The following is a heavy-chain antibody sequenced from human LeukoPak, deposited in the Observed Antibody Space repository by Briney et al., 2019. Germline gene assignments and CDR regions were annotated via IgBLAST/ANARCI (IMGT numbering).Heavy chain of an antibody. CDR1: GFTFSSYS. Sequence: GGYLRLSCAASGFTFSSYSMNWVRQAPGKGLEWISYISSSSSTIYYADSVKGRFTISRDNAKNSLYLQMNSLRAEDTAVYYCARDGPRGYYDSSGYYPIDYWGQGTLVTVSS. V-gene: IGHV3-48*01. J-gene: IGHJ4*02. CDR3: ARDGPRGYYDSSGYYPIDY. CDR2: ISSSSSTI. D-gene: IGHD3-22*01.